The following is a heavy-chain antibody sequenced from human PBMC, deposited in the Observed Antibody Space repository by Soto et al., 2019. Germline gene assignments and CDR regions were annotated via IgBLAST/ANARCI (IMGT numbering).Heavy chain of an antibody. Sequence: EVQLLEAGGGLVKPGEPLRTSSTVFGFTFSETWMNWVCQVPGEGLEGVGGGQRNLDGGTAEYASSVRGRFIISRDDSRSTVYLQMNSLKSEDTAVYYCTADMWRSSGAAQDYWGPGILVTVS. J-gene: IGHJ4*02. CDR2: GQRNLDGGTA. D-gene: IGHD6-19*01. CDR1: GFTFSETW. CDR3: TADMWRSSGAAQDY. V-gene: IGHV3-15*05.